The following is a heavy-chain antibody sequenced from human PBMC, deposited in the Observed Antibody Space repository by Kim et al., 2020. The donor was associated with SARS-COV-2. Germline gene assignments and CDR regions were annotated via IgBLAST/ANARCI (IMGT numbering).Heavy chain of an antibody. CDR1: GFTFSSYA. CDR3: AKEHFPYGDYVRVYYYYGMDV. J-gene: IGHJ6*02. V-gene: IGHV3-23*01. D-gene: IGHD4-17*01. Sequence: GGSLRLSCAASGFTFSSYAMSWVRQAPGKGLEWVSAISCSGGSTYYADSVKGRFTISRDNSKNTLYLQMNSLRAEDTAVYYCAKEHFPYGDYVRVYYYYGMDVWGQGTTVTVSS. CDR2: ISCSGGST.